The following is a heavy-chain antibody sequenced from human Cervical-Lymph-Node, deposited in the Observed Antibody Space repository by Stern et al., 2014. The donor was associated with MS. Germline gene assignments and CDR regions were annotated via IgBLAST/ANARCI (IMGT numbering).Heavy chain of an antibody. Sequence: VQLVESGAEVKKPGESLKISCKLSGYSFTIYYIAWVRQMPGTGLEWMGVIYPYDSDTTYSPSFQGQVTISADKSSTTAYLQWSSLRASDTAMYYCARHVQGFDYWGQGTLVTVSS. CDR3: ARHVQGFDY. CDR2: IYPYDSDT. CDR1: GYSFTIYY. J-gene: IGHJ4*02. V-gene: IGHV5-51*01.